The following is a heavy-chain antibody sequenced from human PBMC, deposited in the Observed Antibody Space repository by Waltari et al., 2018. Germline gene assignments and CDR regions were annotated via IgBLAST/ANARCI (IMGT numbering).Heavy chain of an antibody. CDR1: GFTFSSYG. CDR3: AKDAVATITGWFDP. Sequence: QVQLVESGGGVVQPGRSLRLSCAASGFTFSSYGMPWVRQAPGKGLEWVAVIWYDGSNKYYADSVKGRFTISRDNSKNTLYLQMNSLRAEDTAMYYCAKDAVATITGWFDPWGQGTLVTVSS. V-gene: IGHV3-30*18. D-gene: IGHD5-12*01. J-gene: IGHJ5*02. CDR2: IWYDGSNK.